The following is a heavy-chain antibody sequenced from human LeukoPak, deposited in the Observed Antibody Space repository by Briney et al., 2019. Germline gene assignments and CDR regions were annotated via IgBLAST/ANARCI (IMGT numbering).Heavy chain of an antibody. Sequence: GGSLRLSCAASGFTLDDYGMSWVRQAPGKGLEWVSGINWNGGSTGYADSVKGRFTISRDNAKNSLYLQMNSLRAEDTALYHCGRALYYDFWSGSPDDAFDIWGQGTMVTVSS. D-gene: IGHD3-3*01. V-gene: IGHV3-20*01. J-gene: IGHJ3*02. CDR1: GFTLDDYG. CDR3: GRALYYDFWSGSPDDAFDI. CDR2: INWNGGST.